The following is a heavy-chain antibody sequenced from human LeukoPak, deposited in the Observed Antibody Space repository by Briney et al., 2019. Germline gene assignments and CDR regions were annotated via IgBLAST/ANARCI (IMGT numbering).Heavy chain of an antibody. D-gene: IGHD1-1*01. Sequence: GESLKISCKGSGYSFTNSWIGWVRQMPGKGLEWMGVIYPSDSDTRYSPSFQGQVTISADKSISTAYLQWSSLKASDTAMYYCARPEGSWNEVDCWGQGTLVTVSS. CDR1: GYSFTNSW. CDR3: ARPEGSWNEVDC. CDR2: IYPSDSDT. V-gene: IGHV5-51*01. J-gene: IGHJ4*02.